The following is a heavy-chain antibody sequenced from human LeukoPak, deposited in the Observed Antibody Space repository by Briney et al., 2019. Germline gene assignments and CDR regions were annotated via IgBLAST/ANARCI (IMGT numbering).Heavy chain of an antibody. CDR3: ASGPYSNVNSGAYEI. CDR2: ISSSGST. V-gene: IGHV4-61*02. J-gene: IGHJ3*02. CDR1: GDSISSGDYY. Sequence: SETLSLTCTVSGDSISSGDYYWSWIRQPAGKGLEWIGRISSSGSTNYNPSLKSRVTISVDTSKNQFSLKLSSVTAADTAVYFCASGPYSNVNSGAYEICGQGTMVTVSS. D-gene: IGHD3-10*01.